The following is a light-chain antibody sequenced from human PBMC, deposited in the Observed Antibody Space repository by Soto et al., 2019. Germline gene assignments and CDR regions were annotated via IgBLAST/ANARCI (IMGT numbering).Light chain of an antibody. Sequence: QSALTQPRSVSGSPGQSVTISCTGTSGEIGDYNYVSWYQQHPGKVPKLMIYEVSNRPSGVSDRFSGSKTGNTASLTISGLQAEDEADYYCSSYTSDSTVIFGGGTQLTVL. CDR3: SSYTSDSTVI. V-gene: IGLV2-14*01. CDR1: SGEIGDYNY. J-gene: IGLJ7*01. CDR2: EVS.